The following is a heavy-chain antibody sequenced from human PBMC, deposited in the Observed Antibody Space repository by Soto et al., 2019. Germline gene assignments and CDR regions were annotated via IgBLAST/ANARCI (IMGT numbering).Heavy chain of an antibody. CDR2: MYDSGST. CDR1: GGSINSGGYY. Sequence: QVHLRESGPGLVNPSQTLSLTCTVSGGSINSGGYYWNWIRQHPGKGLEWIGYMYDSGSTYYNPSLRIRVIISADTSENHFSLKLSSVTAADTAVYFCARGYRQSGYSSSWVFDYWGQGTLVNVSS. D-gene: IGHD6-13*01. J-gene: IGHJ4*02. CDR3: ARGYRQSGYSSSWVFDY. V-gene: IGHV4-31*03.